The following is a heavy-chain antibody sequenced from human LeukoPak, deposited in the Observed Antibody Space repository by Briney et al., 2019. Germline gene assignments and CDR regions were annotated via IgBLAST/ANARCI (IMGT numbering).Heavy chain of an antibody. J-gene: IGHJ4*02. CDR2: ISAAGDT. D-gene: IGHD2-21*02. V-gene: IGHV3-13*01. CDR1: GFTFSSYD. Sequence: GGSLRLSCAASGFTFSSYDMHWVRQATGKGLEWVSAISAAGDTYYLDSVKGRFTISRKNAKNSLYLQMNSLRAGDTAVYYCVALGDRIYWGQGTLVTVSS. CDR3: VALGDRIY.